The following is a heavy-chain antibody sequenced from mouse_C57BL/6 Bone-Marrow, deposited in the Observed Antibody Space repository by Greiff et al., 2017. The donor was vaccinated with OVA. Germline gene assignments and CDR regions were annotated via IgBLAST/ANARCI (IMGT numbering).Heavy chain of an antibody. CDR2: ISSGGSYT. CDR3: ARHPLITTVVPCYYAMDY. Sequence: EVKLVESGGDLVKPGGSLKLSCAASGFTFSSYGMSWVRQTPDKRLEWVATISSGGSYTYYPDSVKGRFTISRDNAKNTLYLQMSSLKSEDTAMYYCARHPLITTVVPCYYAMDYWGQGTSVTVSS. V-gene: IGHV5-6*01. CDR1: GFTFSSYG. D-gene: IGHD1-1*01. J-gene: IGHJ4*01.